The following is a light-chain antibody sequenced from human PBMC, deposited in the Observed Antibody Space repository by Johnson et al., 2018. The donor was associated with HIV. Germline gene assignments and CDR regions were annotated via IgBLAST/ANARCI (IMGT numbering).Light chain of an antibody. CDR3: GTWDSNLIVDFV. CDR2: EDD. J-gene: IGLJ1*01. CDR1: SSNIGKNH. V-gene: IGLV1-51*02. Sequence: QSVLTQPPSVSAAPGQKVTIPCSGSSSNIGKNHVSWYQQFQGTAPKLLVYEDDKRPSDIPDRFSGSKSGTSATLGITGLQPGDEADDYCGTWDSNLIVDFVFGTGTKVTVL.